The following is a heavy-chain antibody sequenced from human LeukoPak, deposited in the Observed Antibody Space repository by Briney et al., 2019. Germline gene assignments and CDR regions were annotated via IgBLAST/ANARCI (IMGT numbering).Heavy chain of an antibody. CDR2: FDPEDGET. Sequence: ASVKVSCKVSGYTLTELSMHWVRQAPGKGLEWMGGFDPEDGETIYAQKFQGRVTMTEDTSTDTAYMELSSLRSEDTAVYYCATDSSYSSSYNWFDPWGQGTLVTVSS. D-gene: IGHD6-13*01. V-gene: IGHV1-24*01. J-gene: IGHJ5*02. CDR1: GYTLTELS. CDR3: ATDSSYSSSYNWFDP.